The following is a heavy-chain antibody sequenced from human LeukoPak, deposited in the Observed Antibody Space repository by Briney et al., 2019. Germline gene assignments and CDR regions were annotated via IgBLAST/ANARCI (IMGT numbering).Heavy chain of an antibody. CDR3: TTLTAATNFDY. Sequence: GGSLRPSCAASGFTFRSNAMSWVRQAPGKGLEWISDISSSGTTTYYADSVKGRFTISRDNAKNSLYLQMNSLRAEDTAVYYCTTLTAATNFDYWGQGTLVTVSS. J-gene: IGHJ4*02. CDR1: GFTFRSNA. CDR2: ISSSGTTT. V-gene: IGHV3-48*03. D-gene: IGHD6-25*01.